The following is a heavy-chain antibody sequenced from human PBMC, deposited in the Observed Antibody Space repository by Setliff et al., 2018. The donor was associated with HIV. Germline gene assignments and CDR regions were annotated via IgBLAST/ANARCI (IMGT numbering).Heavy chain of an antibody. CDR1: GYTFTSYY. CDR3: ARLASGGWPLEVFDI. CDR2: ISAYNGNT. D-gene: IGHD2-15*01. V-gene: IGHV1-18*04. J-gene: IGHJ3*02. Sequence: GASVKVSCKASGYTFTSYYLHWLRQAPGQGLEYLGWISAYNGNTNYAQKVQGRITMTTDASTSTVDMELRSLTSDDTAVYYCARLASGGWPLEVFDIWGQGTMVTVSS.